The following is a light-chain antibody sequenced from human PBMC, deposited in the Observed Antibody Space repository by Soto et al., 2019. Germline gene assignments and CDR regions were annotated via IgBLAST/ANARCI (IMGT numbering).Light chain of an antibody. CDR3: QQYKNWPRT. Sequence: EILMTQSPATLSVSPGEWATLSCRARQSVSTNLAWYQQKPGQAHRLLIYGASTRATGVPARFSGSGSGTEFTLTISSLQSEDFAVYYCQQYKNWPRTFGQGTKVEIK. V-gene: IGKV3-15*01. J-gene: IGKJ1*01. CDR2: GAS. CDR1: QSVSTN.